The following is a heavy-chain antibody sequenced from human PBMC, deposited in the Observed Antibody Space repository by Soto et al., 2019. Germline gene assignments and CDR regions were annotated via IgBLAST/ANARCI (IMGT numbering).Heavy chain of an antibody. CDR1: GFTFGNYW. CDR2: MTSDGRTT. Sequence: GGSLRLSCAASGFTFGNYWMHWVRQAPGKGPEWVSRMTSDGRTTQYADSVKGRFTVSRDNAKNTLYLQMNSLRAEDTAVYYCARAEVDYWGPGTLVTVSS. CDR3: ARAEVDY. V-gene: IGHV3-74*03. J-gene: IGHJ4*02.